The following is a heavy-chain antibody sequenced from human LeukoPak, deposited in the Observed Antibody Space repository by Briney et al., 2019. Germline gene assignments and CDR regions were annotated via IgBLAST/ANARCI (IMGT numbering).Heavy chain of an antibody. Sequence: WASVKVSCKASGGTFSSYAISWVRQAPGQGLEWMGGIIPIFGTANYAQKFQGRVTITADKSTSTAYMELSSLRSEDTAVYYCARPVAYYYDSSGYSPFDYWGQGTLVTVSS. CDR1: GGTFSSYA. CDR2: IIPIFGTA. V-gene: IGHV1-69*06. D-gene: IGHD3-22*01. J-gene: IGHJ4*02. CDR3: ARPVAYYYDSSGYSPFDY.